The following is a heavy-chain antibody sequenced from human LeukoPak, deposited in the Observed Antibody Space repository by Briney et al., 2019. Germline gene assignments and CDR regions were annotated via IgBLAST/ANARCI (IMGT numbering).Heavy chain of an antibody. D-gene: IGHD6-19*01. J-gene: IGHJ4*02. CDR3: ARYSSGIFDY. Sequence: PGRSLRLSCAASGFTFSSYAMHWVRQAPGKGLEWVAVISYDGSNKYYADSVKGRFTISRDNSKNTLYLQMNSLRAEDTAVYYCARYSSGIFDYWGQGTLVTVSS. CDR2: ISYDGSNK. CDR1: GFTFSSYA. V-gene: IGHV3-30*04.